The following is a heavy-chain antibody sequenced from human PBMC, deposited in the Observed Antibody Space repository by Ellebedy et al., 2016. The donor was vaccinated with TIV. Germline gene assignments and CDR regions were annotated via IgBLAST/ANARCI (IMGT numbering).Heavy chain of an antibody. V-gene: IGHV3-66*01. CDR2: IYSGGST. Sequence: GGSLRLSCAASGFTVSSNYMSWVRQAPGKGLEWVSVIYSGGSTYYADSVKGRFTISRDNSKNTLYLQMNSLRAEDTAMYYCVRGAYCSADSCPDAFDIWGRGTMVTVSS. CDR3: VRGAYCSADSCPDAFDI. CDR1: GFTVSSNY. J-gene: IGHJ3*02. D-gene: IGHD2-15*01.